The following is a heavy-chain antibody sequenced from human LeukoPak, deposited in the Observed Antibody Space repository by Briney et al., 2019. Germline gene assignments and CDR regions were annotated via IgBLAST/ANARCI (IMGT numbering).Heavy chain of an antibody. CDR3: ARYSGSYPHDAFDI. D-gene: IGHD1-26*01. CDR1: GGSISSDTYY. CDR2: IYTSGIT. V-gene: IGHV4-61*02. Sequence: SETLSLTCTVSGGSISSDTYYWSWIRQPAGKGLEWIGRIYTSGITHYNPSLKSRVTISVDTSKNQFSLKLSSVTAADTAVYYCARYSGSYPHDAFDIWGQGTMVTVSS. J-gene: IGHJ3*02.